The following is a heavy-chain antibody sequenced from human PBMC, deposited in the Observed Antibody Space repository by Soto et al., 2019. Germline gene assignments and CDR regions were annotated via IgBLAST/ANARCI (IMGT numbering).Heavy chain of an antibody. J-gene: IGHJ4*02. Sequence: QVQLVQSGAEVKKPGASVKVSCKASGYTFASYAISWMRQAPGQGLEWMGWISAYNGNTNYAQKLQGRVTMTTDTSTSTAYKELRSLRADDTAVYYCARDPSPPEFWGRGTLVTVSS. V-gene: IGHV1-18*01. CDR2: ISAYNGNT. CDR1: GYTFASYA. CDR3: ARDPSPPEF.